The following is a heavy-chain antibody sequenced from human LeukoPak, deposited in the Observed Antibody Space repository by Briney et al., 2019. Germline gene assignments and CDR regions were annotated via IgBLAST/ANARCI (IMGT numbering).Heavy chain of an antibody. CDR2: ISYDGSNK. D-gene: IGHD6-13*01. Sequence: PGGSLRLSCAASGFTFSSYGMHWFRQAPAKGLDWLAVISYDGSNKYYADSVKGRFIISRDNSKNTLYLQMNSLRAEDTAVYYCAKDMAEGAAAGIFDYWGQGTLVTVSS. J-gene: IGHJ4*02. CDR1: GFTFSSYG. V-gene: IGHV3-30*18. CDR3: AKDMAEGAAAGIFDY.